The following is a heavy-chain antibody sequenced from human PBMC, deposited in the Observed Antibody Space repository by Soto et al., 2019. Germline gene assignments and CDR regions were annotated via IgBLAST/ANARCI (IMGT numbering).Heavy chain of an antibody. D-gene: IGHD1-26*01. CDR1: GFPFSTSA. CDR2: ISGSSDAA. J-gene: IGHJ6*02. Sequence: EVQLLESGGVLVQPGGSLRLSCAASGFPFSTSAMNWVRQAPGKGLEWVSIISGSSDAAYYAESVKGRFASSRDNSKNTLYLQMNSLRAEDTAVYYCAQYRRSYTVYNGLSLWGQGTTVTVS. CDR3: AQYRRSYTVYNGLSL. V-gene: IGHV3-23*01.